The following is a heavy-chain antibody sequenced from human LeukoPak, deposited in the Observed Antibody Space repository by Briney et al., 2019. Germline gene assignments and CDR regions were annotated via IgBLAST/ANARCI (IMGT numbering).Heavy chain of an antibody. V-gene: IGHV3-15*07. CDR3: TTRWDYDSSGYYPQYYFDY. CDR1: GFTFSNAW. CDR2: IKSKTDGGTT. Sequence: GGSLRLSCAASGFTFSNAWMNWVRQAPGKGLEWVGRIKSKTDGGTTDYAAPVKGRFTISRDDSKNTLYLQMNSLKTEDTAVYYRTTRWDYDSSGYYPQYYFDYWGQGTLVTVSS. J-gene: IGHJ4*02. D-gene: IGHD3-22*01.